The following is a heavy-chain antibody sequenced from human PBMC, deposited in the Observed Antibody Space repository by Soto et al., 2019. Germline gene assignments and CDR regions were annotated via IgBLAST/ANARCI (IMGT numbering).Heavy chain of an antibody. D-gene: IGHD4-17*01. CDR3: ARTTAVPNTLRSRYFFDH. Sequence: SETLSLTCSVSGGSVSNKTYYWSWIRQPPGKRLEWIGYVYYSGTTNYNPSLKSRVTISVDLSKNQFSLRLSSVTTADTALYYCARTTAVPNTLRSRYFFDHWGHGTLVTVSS. J-gene: IGHJ4*01. CDR1: GGSVSNKTYY. V-gene: IGHV4-61*01. CDR2: VYYSGTT.